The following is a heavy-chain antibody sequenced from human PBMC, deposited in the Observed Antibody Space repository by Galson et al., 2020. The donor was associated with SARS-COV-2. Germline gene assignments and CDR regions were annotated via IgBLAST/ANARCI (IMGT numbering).Heavy chain of an antibody. CDR3: AREVNERWFDP. Sequence: GGSLRLSCAASGFTFSSYSKNWVRQAPGKGLEWVSYISSSSSTIYYADSVKGRFTISRDNAKNSLYLQMNSLRAEDTAVYYCAREVNERWFDPWGQGTLVTVSS. CDR1: GFTFSSYS. V-gene: IGHV3-48*01. J-gene: IGHJ5*02. CDR2: ISSSSSTI. D-gene: IGHD1-1*01.